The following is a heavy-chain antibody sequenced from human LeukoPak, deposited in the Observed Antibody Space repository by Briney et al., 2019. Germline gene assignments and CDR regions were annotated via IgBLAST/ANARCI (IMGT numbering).Heavy chain of an antibody. J-gene: IGHJ4*02. D-gene: IGHD3-22*01. Sequence: ASVKVSCKASGYTFTSYDINWVRQASGQGLEWMGWMNPNSGNTGYAQKFQGRVTITRNTSISTAYMELSSLRSEDTAVYYCARDSPARYYDSSGYYYGGYFDYWGQGTLVTVSS. V-gene: IGHV1-8*03. CDR3: ARDSPARYYDSSGYYYGGYFDY. CDR1: GYTFTSYD. CDR2: MNPNSGNT.